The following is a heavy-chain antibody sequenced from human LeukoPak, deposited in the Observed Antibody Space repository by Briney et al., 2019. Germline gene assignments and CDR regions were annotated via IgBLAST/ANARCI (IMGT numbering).Heavy chain of an antibody. CDR2: INPNSGGT. CDR3: ARDLRCSGGSCSDY. V-gene: IGHV1-2*02. Sequence: ASVKVSCKASGYTFTGYYMHWVRQAPGQGLEWMGWINPNSGGTNYAQKFQGRFTMTRDTSISTAYMELSRLRSDDTAVYYCARDLRCSGGSCSDYWGQGTLVTVSS. D-gene: IGHD2-15*01. CDR1: GYTFTGYY. J-gene: IGHJ4*02.